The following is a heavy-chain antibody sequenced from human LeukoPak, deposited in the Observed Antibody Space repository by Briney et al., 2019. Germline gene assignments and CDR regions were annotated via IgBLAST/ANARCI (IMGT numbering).Heavy chain of an antibody. CDR3: GASTVTVTYYYMAV. J-gene: IGHJ6*03. V-gene: IGHV1-69*13. D-gene: IGHD2-21*02. CDR2: IIPVLGTT. Sequence: ASVKVSCKAAGGSFSTHAIIWVRQAPGQGLEWMGGIIPVLGTTNSAQRFQDRLSPTADESTGTASMELTSLRPEDSAVYYCGASTVTVTYYYMAVWGKGTTITVSS. CDR1: GGSFSTHA.